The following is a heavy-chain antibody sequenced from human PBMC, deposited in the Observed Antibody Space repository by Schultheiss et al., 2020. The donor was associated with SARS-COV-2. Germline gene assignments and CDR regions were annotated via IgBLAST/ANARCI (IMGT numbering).Heavy chain of an antibody. CDR2: IYYSGST. V-gene: IGHV4-59*01. CDR3: AREPISTYYDFWSGSNWFDP. CDR1: GDSISSYY. J-gene: IGHJ5*02. Sequence: SETLSLTCTVSGDSISSYYWSWIRQPPGKGLEWIGYIYYSGSTNYNPSLKSRVTISVDTSKNQFSLKLSSVTAADTAVYYCAREPISTYYDFWSGSNWFDPWGQGPLVTVSS. D-gene: IGHD3-3*01.